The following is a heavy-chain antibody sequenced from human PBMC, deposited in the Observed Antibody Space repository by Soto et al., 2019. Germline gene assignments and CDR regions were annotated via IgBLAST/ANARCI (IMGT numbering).Heavy chain of an antibody. V-gene: IGHV3-23*01. CDR2: ISGSGGNA. Sequence: EVQLLESGGGLVQPGGSLRLSCAASGFTFSSYAMSWVRQAPGKGLEWVSTISGSGGNAYYADSVKGRFSISRDNSKNTLRLQMNSLRADDTAVYYCAKDGASGSYPPYYSFGMDVWGQGPTVTVSS. J-gene: IGHJ6*02. D-gene: IGHD1-26*01. CDR1: GFTFSSYA. CDR3: AKDGASGSYPPYYSFGMDV.